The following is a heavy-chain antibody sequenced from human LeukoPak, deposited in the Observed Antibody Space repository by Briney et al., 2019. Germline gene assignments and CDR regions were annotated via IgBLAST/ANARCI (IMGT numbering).Heavy chain of an antibody. CDR3: ARGRYGHSYGYNYYYGMDV. Sequence: GGSLRLSCAASGFTFSSYWMHWVRQAPGKGLVWVSRINSDGSSTSYADSVKGRFTISRDNAKNTLYLQLNSLRAGDTAVYYCARGRYGHSYGYNYYYGMDVGGQGTTVTVSS. D-gene: IGHD5-18*01. J-gene: IGHJ6*02. CDR1: GFTFSSYW. CDR2: INSDGSST. V-gene: IGHV3-74*01.